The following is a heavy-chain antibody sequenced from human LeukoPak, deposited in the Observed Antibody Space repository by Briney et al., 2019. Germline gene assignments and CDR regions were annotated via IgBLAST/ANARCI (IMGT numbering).Heavy chain of an antibody. CDR1: GYSFTSYW. CDR2: IYPGDSDT. J-gene: IGHJ5*02. V-gene: IGHV5-51*01. CDR3: ARHSCSSTSCFAGFDP. D-gene: IGHD2-2*01. Sequence: GESLKISCKGSGYSFTSYWIGWVRQMPGKGLEWMGIIYPGDSDTRYSPSFQGQVTISADKSISTAYLQWSSLKASDTAMYYCARHSCSSTSCFAGFDPWGQGTLVTVSS.